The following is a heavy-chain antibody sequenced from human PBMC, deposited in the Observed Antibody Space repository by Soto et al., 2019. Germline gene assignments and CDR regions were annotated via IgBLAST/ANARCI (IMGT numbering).Heavy chain of an antibody. D-gene: IGHD5-18*01. J-gene: IGHJ4*02. CDR2: IYYSGTT. Sequence: PSETLSLTCTVSGGSISSSSYYWGWIRQPPGKGLEWIGSIYYSGTTYYNPSLKSRVTISVDTSKKQFSLKLSSVTAADPAVYYCARRRDSCGFVDYWGQGTLVTVS. CDR3: ARRRDSCGFVDY. V-gene: IGHV4-39*01. CDR1: GGSISSSSYY.